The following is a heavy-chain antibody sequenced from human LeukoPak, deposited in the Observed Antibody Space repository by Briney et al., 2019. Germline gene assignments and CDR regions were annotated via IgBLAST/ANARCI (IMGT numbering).Heavy chain of an antibody. CDR1: GYSFTTYW. Sequence: GESLQISCKGSGYSFTTYWIGWVRPMPGKGLDWMGIIYPGDSDTRYSPSFRGQVTISADKSINTAYLQWSGLKASDTAMYYCARRGYSYSDFDFWGQGTLVTVSS. CDR2: IYPGDSDT. J-gene: IGHJ4*02. D-gene: IGHD5-18*01. CDR3: ARRGYSYSDFDF. V-gene: IGHV5-51*01.